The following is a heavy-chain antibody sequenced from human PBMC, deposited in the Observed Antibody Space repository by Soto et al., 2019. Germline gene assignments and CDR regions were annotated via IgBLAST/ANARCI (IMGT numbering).Heavy chain of an antibody. CDR1: GGSISSGDYY. V-gene: IGHV4-30-4*01. Sequence: QVQLQESGPGLVKPSQTLSLTCTVSGGSISSGDYYWTWIRQPPGKGLEWIGYIYYSGNAYYNPSLKSRVTMSVVTSKNQFSLKLSSVTAADTAVYYCARGDFGSGSYPFDYWGQGTLVTVSS. CDR2: IYYSGNA. J-gene: IGHJ4*02. D-gene: IGHD3-10*01. CDR3: ARGDFGSGSYPFDY.